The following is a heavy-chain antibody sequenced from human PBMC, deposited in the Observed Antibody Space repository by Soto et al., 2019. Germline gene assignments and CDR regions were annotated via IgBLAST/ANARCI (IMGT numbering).Heavy chain of an antibody. D-gene: IGHD6-13*01. CDR3: AKDLSSWGLYYYYGMDV. Sequence: LRLSCAASGFTFSSYGMHWVRQAPGKGLEWVAVISYDGSNKYYADSVKGRFTISRDNSKNTLYLQMNSLRAEDTAVYYCAKDLSSWGLYYYYGMDVWGQGTTVTVSS. CDR1: GFTFSSYG. CDR2: ISYDGSNK. V-gene: IGHV3-30*18. J-gene: IGHJ6*02.